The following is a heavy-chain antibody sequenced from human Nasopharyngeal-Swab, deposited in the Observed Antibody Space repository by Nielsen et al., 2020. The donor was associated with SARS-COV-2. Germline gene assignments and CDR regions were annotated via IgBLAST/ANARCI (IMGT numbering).Heavy chain of an antibody. CDR3: AKDSLNILTGSGWFDP. Sequence: WSRQPPGKGLEWVSAISGSGGSTYSADFVKGRFTISRDNSKNTLYLQMNSLRAEDTAVYYCAKDSLNILTGSGWFDPWGQGTQVTVSS. D-gene: IGHD3-9*01. V-gene: IGHV3-23*01. CDR2: ISGSGGST. J-gene: IGHJ5*02.